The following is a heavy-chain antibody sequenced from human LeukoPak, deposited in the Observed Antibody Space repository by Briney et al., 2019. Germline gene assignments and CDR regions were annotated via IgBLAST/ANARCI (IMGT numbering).Heavy chain of an antibody. CDR1: GGSISSHYY. CDR3: AREIPLSYSSGTYYYYYMDV. CDR2: IYSSGNS. V-gene: IGHV4-4*07. D-gene: IGHD6-19*01. J-gene: IGHJ6*03. Sequence: SETLSLTCTVSGGSISSHYYWNWFRQPAGKGLEWIGRIYSSGNSYYNASLQSRVTMSVDTSKNQFSLKLSSVTAADTAVYYCAREIPLSYSSGTYYYYYMDVWGKGTTVTISS.